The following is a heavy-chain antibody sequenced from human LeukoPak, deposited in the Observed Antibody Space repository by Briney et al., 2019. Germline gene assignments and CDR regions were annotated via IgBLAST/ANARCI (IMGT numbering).Heavy chain of an antibody. CDR1: GFTFSSYA. CDR3: AKDSSIVVVPAAYLDY. CDR2: ISGSGGST. D-gene: IGHD2-2*01. Sequence: GGSLRLSCADSGFTFSSYAMSWVRQAPGKGLEWVSAISGSGGSTYYAHSVRGRFTISRHNSKNTLYLQMNGLRAEHTAVYYCAKDSSIVVVPAAYLDYWGQGTLVTVSS. V-gene: IGHV3-23*01. J-gene: IGHJ4*02.